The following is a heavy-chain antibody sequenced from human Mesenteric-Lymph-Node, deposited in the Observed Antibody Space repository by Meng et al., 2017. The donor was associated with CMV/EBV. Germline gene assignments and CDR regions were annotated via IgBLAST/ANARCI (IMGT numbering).Heavy chain of an antibody. J-gene: IGHJ4*02. CDR1: GYSFTSYW. V-gene: IGHV5-51*01. D-gene: IGHD3-3*01. CDR2: IYPGDSDT. Sequence: GGSLRLSCKGSGYSFTSYWIGWVRQMPGKGLEWMGTIYPGDSDTKYSPSFQGQVTISADKSINTAYLQWSSLKASDTAMYYCARRPLYDFWSGYCTYYFDYWGQGTLVTVSS. CDR3: ARRPLYDFWSGYCTYYFDY.